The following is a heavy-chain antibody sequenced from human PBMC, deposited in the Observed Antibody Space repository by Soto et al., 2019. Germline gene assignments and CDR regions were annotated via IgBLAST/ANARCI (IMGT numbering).Heavy chain of an antibody. V-gene: IGHV3-49*03. D-gene: IGHD3-10*01. CDR2: IRSYAYGGAT. J-gene: IGHJ4*02. CDR1: GFIFGDYA. CDR3: ARAGITMIREGLDF. Sequence: GGSLRLSCTAAGFIFGDYAMSWFRQAPGKGLEWVGFIRSYAYGGATEYAASVKGRFTISRDDSKGTAYLQMNSLNTGDTAVYYCARAGITMIREGLDFWGQGTLVTVSS.